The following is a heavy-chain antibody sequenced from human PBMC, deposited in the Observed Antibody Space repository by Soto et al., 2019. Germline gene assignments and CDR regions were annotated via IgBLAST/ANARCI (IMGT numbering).Heavy chain of an antibody. J-gene: IGHJ6*03. CDR2: VSYSGST. CDR3: ARHLSDYDVWSAGPRYYYYIDV. V-gene: IGHV4-39*01. D-gene: IGHD3-3*01. CDR1: GGSISGSDTY. Sequence: QVQLQESGPGLVKPSETLSLTCTVSGGSISGSDTYWGWFRQPPGEGLEWIGSVSYSGSTYSNPSLKSRVTISVDTKIQFSLKFKSVTATDTAVYYCARHLSDYDVWSAGPRYYYYIDVWGKGTTVAVSS.